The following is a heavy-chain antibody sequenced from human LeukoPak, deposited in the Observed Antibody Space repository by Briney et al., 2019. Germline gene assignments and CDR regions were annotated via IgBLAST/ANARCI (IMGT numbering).Heavy chain of an antibody. V-gene: IGHV4-31*03. CDR3: ARAMRLGYYFDY. J-gene: IGHJ4*02. CDR2: IYYSGST. Sequence: SSETLSLTCTVSGGSISSGGYYWSWIRQHPGKGLEGIGYIYYSGSTYYNPSLKSRVTISVDTSTNQFSLKLSSVTAADTAVYYCARAMRLGYYFDYWGQGTLVTVSS. CDR1: GGSISSGGYY. D-gene: IGHD3-16*01.